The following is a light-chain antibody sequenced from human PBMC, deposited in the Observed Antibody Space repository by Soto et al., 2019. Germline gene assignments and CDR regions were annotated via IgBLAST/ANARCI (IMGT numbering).Light chain of an antibody. Sequence: QSALTQPASVSGSPGQSITISCTGTSSDVGAYNYVSWYQQHPGKAPKLMIYEVSNRPSGVSNRFSGSKSANTASLTISGLQAGDEADYYCSSYTSISTWLFGGVTKLTVL. CDR1: SSDVGAYNY. J-gene: IGLJ3*02. V-gene: IGLV2-14*03. CDR3: SSYTSISTWL. CDR2: EVS.